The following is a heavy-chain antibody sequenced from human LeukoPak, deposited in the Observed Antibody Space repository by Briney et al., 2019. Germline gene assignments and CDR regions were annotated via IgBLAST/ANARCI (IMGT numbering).Heavy chain of an antibody. D-gene: IGHD3-16*02. Sequence: GASVKVSCKASGYTFTSYGISWVRQAPAQGLEWMGSISPYTGNTKYAERFQDRVIMTTDTSTRTAYMELRSLRSDDTAVFYCARDQYDSVWGSYRPYFDYWGQGTLVTVSS. CDR1: GYTFTSYG. J-gene: IGHJ4*02. CDR3: ARDQYDSVWGSYRPYFDY. V-gene: IGHV1-18*04. CDR2: ISPYTGNT.